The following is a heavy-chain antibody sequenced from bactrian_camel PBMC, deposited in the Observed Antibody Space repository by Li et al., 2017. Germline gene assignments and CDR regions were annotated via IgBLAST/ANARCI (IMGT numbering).Heavy chain of an antibody. CDR1: GFTFSSYA. J-gene: IGHJ7*01. D-gene: IGHD4*01. V-gene: IGHV3S40*01. CDR2: ISSGGGRT. Sequence: VQLVESGGGSVQAGGSLRLSCAASGFTFSSYAMGWVRQAPGKGLEWVSGISSGGGRTYYADSVKGRFTISRDDAKNTVYLQMNSLKSEDTALYYCATGAASTATMTDNYYGMDYWGKGTQVTVS.